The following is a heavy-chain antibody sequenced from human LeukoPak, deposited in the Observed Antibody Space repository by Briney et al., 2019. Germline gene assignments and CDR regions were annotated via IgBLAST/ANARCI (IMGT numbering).Heavy chain of an antibody. Sequence: SETLSLTYAVSGYSISSGYYWGWIRQPPGKGLEWIGSIYHSGSTYYNPSLKSRVTISVDTSKNQFSLKLSSVTAADTAVYYCATRGYGSGSYGAFDIWGQGTMVTVSS. D-gene: IGHD3-10*01. CDR2: IYHSGST. V-gene: IGHV4-38-2*01. CDR3: ATRGYGSGSYGAFDI. CDR1: GYSISSGYY. J-gene: IGHJ3*02.